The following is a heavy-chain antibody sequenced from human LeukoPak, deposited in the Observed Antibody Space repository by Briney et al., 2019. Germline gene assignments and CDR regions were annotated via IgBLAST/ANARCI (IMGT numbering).Heavy chain of an antibody. J-gene: IGHJ4*02. Sequence: PGRSLRLSCAASGFTFSVYGMHWVRQAPGKGLEWVAVISYDGSNKYYADSVKGRFTISRDNSKNTLYLQMNSLRAEDTAVYYCARAEIHYYDSSGYYKDYWGQGTLVTVSS. CDR1: GFTFSVYG. V-gene: IGHV3-30*03. D-gene: IGHD3-22*01. CDR3: ARAEIHYYDSSGYYKDY. CDR2: ISYDGSNK.